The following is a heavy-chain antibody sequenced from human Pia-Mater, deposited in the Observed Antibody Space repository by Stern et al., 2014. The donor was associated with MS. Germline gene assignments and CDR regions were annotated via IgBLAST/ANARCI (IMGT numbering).Heavy chain of an antibody. Sequence: EVQLEESGGCLVKPGGSLRLSCAASGFTFSSYSMNWVRQAPGKGLEWVASISSGGSYIYYADSLKGRFTISRDNAKNSLYLQMNSLRAEDTAVYYCARGRGGNYRYYFDYWGQGTLVTVSS. CDR1: GFTFSSYS. CDR2: ISSGGSYI. V-gene: IGHV3-21*01. J-gene: IGHJ4*02. D-gene: IGHD4-23*01. CDR3: ARGRGGNYRYYFDY.